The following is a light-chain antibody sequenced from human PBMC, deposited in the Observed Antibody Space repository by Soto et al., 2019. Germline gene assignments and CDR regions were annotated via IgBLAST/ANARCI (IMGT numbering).Light chain of an antibody. V-gene: IGKV3-20*01. CDR3: QQYGSSLYT. CDR2: GAS. Sequence: EIVLTQSPGTLSLSPGERATLSCRASQSVSSSYLAWYQQKPGQAPRLLIYGASSRATGIPDRFSGSGSGTXFTLTISRLEPEDFAVYYCQQYGSSLYTFGQGTKLEIK. J-gene: IGKJ2*01. CDR1: QSVSSSY.